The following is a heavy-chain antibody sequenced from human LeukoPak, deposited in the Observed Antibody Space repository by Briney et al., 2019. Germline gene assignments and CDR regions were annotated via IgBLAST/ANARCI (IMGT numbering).Heavy chain of an antibody. J-gene: IGHJ4*02. CDR2: INAGNGNT. CDR3: AREHSSSISDY. Sequence: ASVKVSRKASGYTFTSYAIHWVRQAPGQRLEWMGWINAGNGNTKYSQNFQDRVTITRDTSASTAYMELSSLRSEDTAVYYWAREHSSSISDYWGQGTLVTVSS. V-gene: IGHV1-3*01. CDR1: GYTFTSYA. D-gene: IGHD6-6*01.